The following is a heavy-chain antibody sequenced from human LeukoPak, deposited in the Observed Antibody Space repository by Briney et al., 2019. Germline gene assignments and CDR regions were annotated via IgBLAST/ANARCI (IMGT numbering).Heavy chain of an antibody. J-gene: IGHJ6*03. Sequence: QPGGSLRLSSAASGFTFSSYGMHWVRQAPGKGLEWVAVISYDGSNKYYADSVKGRFTISRDNAKNSLFLQMNSLRAEGTAVYYCVREVGYHPPSDDFYYFYLDLWGKGTTVTVSS. D-gene: IGHD5-12*01. CDR2: ISYDGSNK. V-gene: IGHV3-30*03. CDR3: VREVGYHPPSDDFYYFYLDL. CDR1: GFTFSSYG.